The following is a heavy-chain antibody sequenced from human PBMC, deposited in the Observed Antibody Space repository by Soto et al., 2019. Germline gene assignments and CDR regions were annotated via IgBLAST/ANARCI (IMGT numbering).Heavy chain of an antibody. D-gene: IGHD3-22*01. V-gene: IGHV4-38-2*02. CDR1: GYSLSSDYS. Sequence: PSETPSLTCAVSGYSLSSDYSWGWVRPPPGKGLEWIGSISHSGTTYYNPSLKSRVTISVDTSQNHFSLKLTSVTAADTAVYYCARENYYDGTGYYYYFDYWGHGTLVTVPQ. CDR3: ARENYYDGTGYYYYFDY. J-gene: IGHJ4*01. CDR2: ISHSGTT.